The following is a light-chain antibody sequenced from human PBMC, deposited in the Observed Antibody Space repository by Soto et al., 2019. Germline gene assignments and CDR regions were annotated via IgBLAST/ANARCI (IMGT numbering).Light chain of an antibody. Sequence: DIQMTQSPSSLSASVGDRVTITCRASQSITRFLNWYQQKPGKAPKLLIYAASSLESGVPSRFSGSGFGTVFTLTLSTLQPEDFATYYCQQNQSPPPITFGQGTRLEI. CDR1: QSITRF. V-gene: IGKV1-39*01. CDR3: QQNQSPPPIT. CDR2: AAS. J-gene: IGKJ5*01.